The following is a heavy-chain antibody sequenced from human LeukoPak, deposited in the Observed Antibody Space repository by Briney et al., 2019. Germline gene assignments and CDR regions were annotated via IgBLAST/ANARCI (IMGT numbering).Heavy chain of an antibody. J-gene: IGHJ5*02. CDR1: GFTFSSYA. D-gene: IGHD2-2*01. V-gene: IGHV3-23*01. CDR2: ISGSGGST. CDR3: AKSRYCSSTSCYRGWFDL. Sequence: PGGSLRLSCAASGFTFSSYAMSWVRQAPGKGLEWVSAISGSGGSTYYTDSVKGRFTISRDNSKNTLYLQMNSLRAEDTAVYYCAKSRYCSSTSCYRGWFDLWGQGTLVTVSS.